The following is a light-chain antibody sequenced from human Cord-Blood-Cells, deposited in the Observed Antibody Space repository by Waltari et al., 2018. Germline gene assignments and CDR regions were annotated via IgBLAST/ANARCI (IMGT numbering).Light chain of an antibody. CDR2: DAS. CDR3: QQRSNWPPGGT. V-gene: IGKV3-11*01. Sequence: EIVLTQSPATLSLSPGERATLSCRASQSVSSYLAWYQQKPGQAPRLLIYDASTRATGSPARFSGSGSGTDFTLTISSLEPEDFAVYYCQQRSNWPPGGTFGPGTKVDIK. J-gene: IGKJ3*01. CDR1: QSVSSY.